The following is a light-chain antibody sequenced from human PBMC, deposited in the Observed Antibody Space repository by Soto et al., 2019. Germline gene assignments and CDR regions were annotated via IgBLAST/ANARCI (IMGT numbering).Light chain of an antibody. CDR1: QDIRNN. CDR2: AAS. CDR3: QQYNSYST. J-gene: IGKJ5*01. V-gene: IGKV1-17*01. Sequence: DLQMTQSTASLSASFGDRVTITCRASQDIRNNLGWFQQKPGKAPKRLIYAASSLQSGVPSRFSGSGSGTEFTLTISSLKPDDFATYYCQQYNSYSTFGQGTRLEIK.